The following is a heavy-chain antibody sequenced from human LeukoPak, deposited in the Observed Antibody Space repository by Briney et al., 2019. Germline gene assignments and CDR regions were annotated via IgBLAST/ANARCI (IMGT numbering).Heavy chain of an antibody. D-gene: IGHD3-16*02. CDR3: ARGRREYVYVWGSYRHFDY. CDR1: GGSFSGYY. CDR2: INHSGST. Sequence: SETLSLTCAVYGGSFSGYYWSWIRQPPGKGLEWIGEINHSGSTNYNPSLKSRVTISVDTSKNQFSLKLSSVTAADTAVYYCARGRREYVYVWGSYRHFDYWGQGTLVTVSS. J-gene: IGHJ4*02. V-gene: IGHV4-34*01.